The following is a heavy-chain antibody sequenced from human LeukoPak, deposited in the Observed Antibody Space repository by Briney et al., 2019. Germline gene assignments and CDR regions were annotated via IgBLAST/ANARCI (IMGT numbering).Heavy chain of an antibody. CDR2: ISSSSSYI. D-gene: IGHD3-22*01. CDR1: GFTFSSYG. Sequence: PGGSLRLSCAASGFTFSSYGMNWVRQAPGKGLEWVSSISSSSSYIYYADSVKGRFTISRDNAKNSLYLQMNSLRAEDTAVYYCARQKYYYDSSGYYWVDAFDIWGQGTMVTVSS. CDR3: ARQKYYYDSSGYYWVDAFDI. V-gene: IGHV3-21*01. J-gene: IGHJ3*02.